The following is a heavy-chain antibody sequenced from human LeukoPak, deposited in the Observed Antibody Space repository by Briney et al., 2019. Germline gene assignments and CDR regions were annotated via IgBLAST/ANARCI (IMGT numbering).Heavy chain of an antibody. CDR2: ISSSGSTI. J-gene: IGHJ4*02. D-gene: IGHD6-19*01. CDR1: GFTFSDYY. CDR3: ARDGGGGSGWSFPF. Sequence: AGGSLRLSCAASGFTFSDYYMSWIRQAPGKGLEWLSYISSSGSTIYYADSVKGRFTISRGNAKNSLYLQMNSLRAEDTAVYYCARDGGGGSGWSFPFWGQGTLVTVSS. V-gene: IGHV3-11*01.